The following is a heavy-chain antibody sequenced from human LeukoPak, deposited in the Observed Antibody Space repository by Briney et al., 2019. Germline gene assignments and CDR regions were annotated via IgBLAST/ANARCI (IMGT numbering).Heavy chain of an antibody. CDR3: ARRITYGRTFDY. D-gene: IGHD2-15*01. CDR1: DGSISSGSFL. J-gene: IGHJ4*02. Sequence: PSETLSLTCSVSDGSISSGSFLWGWIRQPPGKGLEWIGNMHNSGSTHYNPSLKSRATISLDTSNNQFSLRLNSVTAADTAVYYCARRITYGRTFDYWGQGILVTVSS. V-gene: IGHV4-39*07. CDR2: MHNSGST.